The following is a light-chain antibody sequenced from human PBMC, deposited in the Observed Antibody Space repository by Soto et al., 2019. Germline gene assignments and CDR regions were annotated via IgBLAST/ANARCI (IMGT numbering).Light chain of an antibody. V-gene: IGKV3-11*01. J-gene: IGKJ5*01. Sequence: KVLTLSPGTVSLSPKEIGSVSVMASRSIGSYLTWYQQNPGQAPRLLIYGASSRATGVPDRFSGSGSGTDFTLEISRVETDDVGIYYCMQSTQLPPTFGEGTRLEIK. CDR1: RSIGSY. CDR2: GAS. CDR3: MQSTQLPPT.